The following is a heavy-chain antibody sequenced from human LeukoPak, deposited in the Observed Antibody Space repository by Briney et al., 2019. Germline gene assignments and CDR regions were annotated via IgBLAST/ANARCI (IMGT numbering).Heavy chain of an antibody. CDR3: AGDYYDVLTGSKYYFDY. D-gene: IGHD3-9*01. Sequence: PGGSLRLSCAASGFTCSTYAMHWVRQAPGKGLEWVAVISYDGSNKYYADSVKGRFTISRDNSKNTLYLQMNSLRAEDTAVYYCAGDYYDVLTGSKYYFDYWGQGTLVTVSS. J-gene: IGHJ4*02. V-gene: IGHV3-30*04. CDR2: ISYDGSNK. CDR1: GFTCSTYA.